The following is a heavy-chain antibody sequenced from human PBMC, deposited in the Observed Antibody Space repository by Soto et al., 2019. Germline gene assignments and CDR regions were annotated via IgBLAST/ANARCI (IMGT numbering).Heavy chain of an antibody. V-gene: IGHV3-74*01. D-gene: IGHD5-12*01. CDR1: GFTFSNYW. CDR3: ARDGFRGYDTGGWFDL. Sequence: HGGFMRHSRGASGFTFSNYWMHWVRQAPGKGLVWVSRINSDGSSTSYADSVKGRFTISRDNARTTLYLQMNSLRPEDTAVYYCARDGFRGYDTGGWFDLWGQGTLVTVSS. J-gene: IGHJ5*02. CDR2: INSDGSST.